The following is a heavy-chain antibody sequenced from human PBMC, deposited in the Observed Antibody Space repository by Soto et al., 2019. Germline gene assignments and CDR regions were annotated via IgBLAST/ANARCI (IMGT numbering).Heavy chain of an antibody. CDR3: ARAPGESGSYYGFFDY. CDR2: ISSSSSTI. J-gene: IGHJ4*02. D-gene: IGHD1-26*01. V-gene: IGHV3-48*02. Sequence: GGSLRLSCEASGFTFSSYNLNWVRQAPGKGLEWVSYISSSSSTIYYADSVKGRFTISRDNAKNSLYLQMNSLRDEDTAVYYCARAPGESGSYYGFFDYWGQGTLVTSPQ. CDR1: GFTFSSYN.